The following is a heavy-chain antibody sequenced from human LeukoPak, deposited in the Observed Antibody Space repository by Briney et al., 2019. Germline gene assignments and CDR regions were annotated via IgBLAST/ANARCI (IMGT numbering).Heavy chain of an antibody. CDR2: IYTSGST. CDR1: GGSISSGSYY. Sequence: PSETLSLTCAVYGGSISSGSYYWSWLRQPAGKGLEWIGRIYTSGSTTYNSSLKSRVTISLDTSKNHFSLRLSSVTAADTAVYYCARDREVGATGYYFDYWGQGTLVTVSS. V-gene: IGHV4-61*02. J-gene: IGHJ4*02. D-gene: IGHD1-26*01. CDR3: ARDREVGATGYYFDY.